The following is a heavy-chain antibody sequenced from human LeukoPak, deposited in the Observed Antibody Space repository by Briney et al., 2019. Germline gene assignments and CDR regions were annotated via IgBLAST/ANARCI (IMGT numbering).Heavy chain of an antibody. CDR3: ARGNSSSWYFPDPFDY. CDR2: ISAYNGNT. J-gene: IGHJ4*02. D-gene: IGHD6-13*01. V-gene: IGHV1-18*04. CDR1: GYTFTSYG. Sequence: APVKGSCKAFGYTFTSYGISRVRPAPGQGVEWVGWISAYNGNTNYAQKLQGRVTMTTDTSTTTAYMELRSLRSDDTAVYYCARGNSSSWYFPDPFDYWGQGTLVTVSS.